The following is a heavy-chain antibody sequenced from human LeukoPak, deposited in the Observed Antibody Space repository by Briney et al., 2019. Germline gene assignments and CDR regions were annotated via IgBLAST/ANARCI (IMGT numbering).Heavy chain of an antibody. Sequence: KPSETLSLTCTVSGGSISSYYWSWIRQPPGKGLEWIGYTYYSGSTNYNPSLKSRVTISVDTSKNRFSLKLSSVTAADTAVYYCAQLVGLLFDPWGQGTLVTVSS. J-gene: IGHJ5*02. V-gene: IGHV4-59*01. CDR1: GGSISSYY. CDR3: AQLVGLLFDP. D-gene: IGHD3-3*01. CDR2: TYYSGST.